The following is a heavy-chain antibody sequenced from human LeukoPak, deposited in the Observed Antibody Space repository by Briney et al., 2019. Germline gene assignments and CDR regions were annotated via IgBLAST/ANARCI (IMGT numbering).Heavy chain of an antibody. J-gene: IGHJ5*02. CDR2: IYTSGNT. D-gene: IGHD3-10*01. CDR1: GGSISTSSYY. Sequence: SETLSLTCTVSGGSISTSSYYWGWIRQPAGKGLEWIGRIYTSGNTNYHPSLKSRVTISVDTSKNQFSLKLSSVTAADTAVYYCAREGLNMVRGVIPKEAWGWFDPWGQGTLVTVSS. CDR3: AREGLNMVRGVIPKEAWGWFDP. V-gene: IGHV4-61*02.